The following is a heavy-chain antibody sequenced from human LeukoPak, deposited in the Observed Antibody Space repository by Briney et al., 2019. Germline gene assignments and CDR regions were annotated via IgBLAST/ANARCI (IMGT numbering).Heavy chain of an antibody. D-gene: IGHD3-10*01. CDR1: SGSISSNDYY. CDR3: ARDNYGSASYQFDF. Sequence: PSETLSLTCTVSSGSISSNDYYWGWIRQPPGKGLEWIGSIHYSGSTFGNPSLKSRLTISIDTSKNQFSLRLSSVTAADTAVYYCARDNYGSASYQFDFWGQGTLVAVSS. V-gene: IGHV4-39*07. CDR2: IHYSGST. J-gene: IGHJ4*02.